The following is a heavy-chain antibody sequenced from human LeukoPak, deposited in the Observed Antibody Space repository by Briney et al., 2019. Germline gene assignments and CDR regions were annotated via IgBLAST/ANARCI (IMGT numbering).Heavy chain of an antibody. Sequence: GGSLRLSCTASGFTFSDYYMSWIRQAPGKGLEWVSSISSTGTYIYYAASQKGRFTISRDNAKNTLYLQMNSLRAEDTAVYYCARPSNSGYASLDAFDIWGQGTMVTVSS. CDR3: ARPSNSGYASLDAFDI. CDR1: GFTFSDYY. J-gene: IGHJ3*02. CDR2: ISSTGTYI. V-gene: IGHV3-11*04. D-gene: IGHD5-12*01.